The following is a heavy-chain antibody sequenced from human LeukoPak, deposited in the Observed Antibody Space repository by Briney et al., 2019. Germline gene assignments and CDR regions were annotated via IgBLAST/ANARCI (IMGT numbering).Heavy chain of an antibody. D-gene: IGHD5-18*01. V-gene: IGHV3-7*01. Sequence: AGGSLRLSCAASGFTFSSYWMRWVRQAPGKGXXXXANIKQDGSEKYYVDSVKGRFTISRDNAKNSLYLQMNSLRAEDTAVYYCAREGEGYSYGYDYWGQGTLVTVSS. J-gene: IGHJ4*02. CDR3: AREGEGYSYGYDY. CDR1: GFTFSSYW. CDR2: IKQDGSEK.